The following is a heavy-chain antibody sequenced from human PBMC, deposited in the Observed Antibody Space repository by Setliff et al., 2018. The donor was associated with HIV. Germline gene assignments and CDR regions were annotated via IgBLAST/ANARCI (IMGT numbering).Heavy chain of an antibody. CDR2: IHYSGSS. Sequence: SETLSLTCSVSGGSVTSGSYYWTWIRQHPEKGLEWIGRIHYSGSSYYNPSLQSRLSISIDTSKNQFSLRLSSVTAADTAVYYCARDRTLRGGEFGPWGQGTLVTVSS. D-gene: IGHD3-16*01. CDR1: GGSVTSGSYY. J-gene: IGHJ5*02. V-gene: IGHV4-31*03. CDR3: ARDRTLRGGEFGP.